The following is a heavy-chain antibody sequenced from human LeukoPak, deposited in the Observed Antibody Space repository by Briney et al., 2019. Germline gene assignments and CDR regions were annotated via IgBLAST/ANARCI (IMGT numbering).Heavy chain of an antibody. V-gene: IGHV3-30*02. Sequence: GGSLRLSCAASGFTFSSYGMHWVRQAPGKGLEWVTFIRYDGSIKYYADSVKGRFTISRDNSKNSLFLQMNSLRAEDTAVYYCARDESRYCSGGNCYTHDYWGQGTLVTVSS. CDR1: GFTFSSYG. J-gene: IGHJ4*02. D-gene: IGHD2-15*01. CDR3: ARDESRYCSGGNCYTHDY. CDR2: IRYDGSIK.